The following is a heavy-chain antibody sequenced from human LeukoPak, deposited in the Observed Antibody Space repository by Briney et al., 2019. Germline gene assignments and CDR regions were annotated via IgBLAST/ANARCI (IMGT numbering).Heavy chain of an antibody. J-gene: IGHJ4*02. CDR1: GGSISSSNW. Sequence: SETLSLTCAVSGGSISSSNWWSWVRQPPGKGLEWIGEIYHSGSTNYDPSLKSRATISVDKSNNQFSLRLTSVTAADTAVYFCASRANTGCFDYWGPGTLLTVSS. CDR2: IYHSGST. V-gene: IGHV4-4*02. CDR3: ASRANTGCFDY. D-gene: IGHD1-14*01.